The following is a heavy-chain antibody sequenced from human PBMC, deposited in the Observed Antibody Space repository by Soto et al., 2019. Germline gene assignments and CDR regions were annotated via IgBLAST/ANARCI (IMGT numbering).Heavy chain of an antibody. CDR1: GAALNSGNYY. V-gene: IGHV4-31*03. CDR3: ARLRIATNNYKWFDP. CDR2: IYVTGAV. Sequence: SETLSLTCSVSGAALNSGNYYWSWIRQVPGKGLEWIGHIYVTGAVDYNPSLRDRITIPQDTSERQFSLNLRLVTAADTAVYYCARLRIATNNYKWFDPWGQGTLVTVSS. D-gene: IGHD2-21*01. J-gene: IGHJ5*02.